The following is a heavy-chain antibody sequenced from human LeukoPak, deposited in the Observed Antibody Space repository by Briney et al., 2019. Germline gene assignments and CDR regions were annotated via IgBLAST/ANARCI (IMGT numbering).Heavy chain of an antibody. V-gene: IGHV3-23*01. CDR1: GFTFSSYA. J-gene: IGHJ4*02. Sequence: PGGSLRLSCAASGFTFSSYAMSWVRQAPGKGLEWVSAISGSGGSTYYADSVKGRFTISRDNSKNTLYLQMNSLRAEDMAVYYCAKRLPSIAARRPSTGIDYWGQGTLVTVSS. CDR3: AKRLPSIAARRPSTGIDY. D-gene: IGHD6-6*01. CDR2: ISGSGGST.